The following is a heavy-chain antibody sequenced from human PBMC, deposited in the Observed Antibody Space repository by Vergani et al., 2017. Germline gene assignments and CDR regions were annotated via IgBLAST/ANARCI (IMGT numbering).Heavy chain of an antibody. CDR3: ARQQLVMYFVY. D-gene: IGHD6-13*01. J-gene: IGHJ4*02. CDR2: IYHSGST. V-gene: IGHV4-38-2*01. CDR1: GYSISSGYY. Sequence: QVQLQESGPGLVKPSETLSLTCAVSGYSISSGYYWGWIRQPPGKGLEWIGSIYHSGSTYYNPSLKSRVTISVDTSMNQFSLKLSSVTAADTAVYYCARQQLVMYFVYWGQGTLVTVSS.